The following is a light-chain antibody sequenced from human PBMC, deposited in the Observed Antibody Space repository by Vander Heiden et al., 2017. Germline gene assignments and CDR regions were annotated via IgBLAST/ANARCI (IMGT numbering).Light chain of an antibody. V-gene: IGKV1-39*01. J-gene: IGKJ1*01. Sequence: DIQMTQSPSSLSASVGDRVTITCRASQSISSYLNWYQQKPGKAPKLLIYAASSLQSGVPSRFSGSGYGTDFTLTISSLQPEDFATYYCQQIDRTPPWTFGQGTKVEIK. CDR3: QQIDRTPPWT. CDR2: AAS. CDR1: QSISSY.